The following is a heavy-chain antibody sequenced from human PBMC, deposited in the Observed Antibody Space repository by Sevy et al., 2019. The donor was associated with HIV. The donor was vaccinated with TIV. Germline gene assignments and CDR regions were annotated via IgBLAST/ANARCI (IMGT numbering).Heavy chain of an antibody. J-gene: IGHJ4*02. Sequence: GGSLRLSCVASGFTFSSYEMNWVRQAPGKGLEWVSYISSSGSTIYYADSVKGRFTISRDNAKNSLYLQMNSLRAEDTAVYYCARDSRYCSSTSCSDFDYWGQGTLVTVSS. CDR1: GFTFSSYE. CDR3: ARDSRYCSSTSCSDFDY. CDR2: ISSSGSTI. D-gene: IGHD2-2*01. V-gene: IGHV3-48*03.